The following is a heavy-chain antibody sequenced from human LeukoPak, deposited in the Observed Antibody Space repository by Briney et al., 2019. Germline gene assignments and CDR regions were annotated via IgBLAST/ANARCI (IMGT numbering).Heavy chain of an antibody. CDR1: GFTFSSYS. CDR2: ISPSSSSI. V-gene: IGHV3-48*01. Sequence: GGSLRLSCAASGFTFSSYSMNWVRQAPGKGLEWVTYISPSSSSIYSADSVKGRFTISRDNSKNTLYLQMNSLRAEDTAVYYCAKDNSGSSTGGYYFDSWGQGTLVTVSS. CDR3: AKDNSGSSTGGYYFDS. J-gene: IGHJ4*02. D-gene: IGHD1-26*01.